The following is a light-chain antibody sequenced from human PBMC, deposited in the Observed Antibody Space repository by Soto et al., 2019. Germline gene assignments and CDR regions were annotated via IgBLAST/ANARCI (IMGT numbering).Light chain of an antibody. CDR2: GAS. CDR1: QDIRDS. J-gene: IGKJ1*01. CDR3: QHYNRNTWS. V-gene: IGKV1-NL1*01. Sequence: DILMIQSPSYPSASVGDRVSITCQASQDIRDSLHWYQQKPGKAPKLLIYGASNLESGVPYRFSGSGSGTEFTLTITTLQSDDVAIYFCQHYNRNTWSLGPGTKVDIK.